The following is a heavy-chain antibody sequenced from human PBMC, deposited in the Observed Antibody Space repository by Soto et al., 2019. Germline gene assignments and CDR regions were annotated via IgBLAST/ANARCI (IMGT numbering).Heavy chain of an antibody. D-gene: IGHD3-22*01. J-gene: IGHJ4*02. V-gene: IGHV5-51*01. Sequence: GESLKISCKGSGYTFTRYAIDWVRQMPGKGLEWMGIIYPGESDPRYSPSFQGQVTISADKSITTAYLQWGSLKASDTAIYYCARRGFLPEGYSPNYFDYWGQGTLVTVS. CDR3: ARRGFLPEGYSPNYFDY. CDR2: IYPGESDP. CDR1: GYTFTRYA.